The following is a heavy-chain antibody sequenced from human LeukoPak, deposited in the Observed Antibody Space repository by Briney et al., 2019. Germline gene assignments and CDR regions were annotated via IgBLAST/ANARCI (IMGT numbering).Heavy chain of an antibody. Sequence: GGSLRLSCAASGFIVSSIYMVWVRQAPRKGLEWVSVISGSGDKSYYTDSVKGRFTVSRDNAKNTLYLQMNSLRAEDTAVYYCARDDSSGADAFDIWGQGTMVTVSS. CDR2: ISGSGDKS. V-gene: IGHV3-23*01. CDR3: ARDDSSGADAFDI. J-gene: IGHJ3*02. CDR1: GFIVSSIY. D-gene: IGHD3-22*01.